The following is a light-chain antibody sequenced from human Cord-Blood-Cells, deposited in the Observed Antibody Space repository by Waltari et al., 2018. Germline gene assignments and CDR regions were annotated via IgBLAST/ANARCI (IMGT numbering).Light chain of an antibody. CDR2: DVS. V-gene: IGLV2-14*01. CDR3: SSYTSSSTLDV. J-gene: IGLJ1*01. CDR1: SSDDGGYNE. Sequence: QSALTQPASVSGSPGQSITIPCPGTSSDDGGYNEVAWYQQHPSKAPKLMIYDVSNRPSGVSNRFSGSKSGNTASLTISGLQAEDEADYYCSSYTSSSTLDVFGTGTKVTVL.